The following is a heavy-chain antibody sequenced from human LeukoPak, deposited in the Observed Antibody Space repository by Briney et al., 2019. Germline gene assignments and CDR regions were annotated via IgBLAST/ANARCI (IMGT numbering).Heavy chain of an antibody. D-gene: IGHD3-22*01. V-gene: IGHV4-4*07. Sequence: PSETLSLTCIVSGDSLSRHYWSWIRQPAGQGLEWIGRIYGSGATNYSPSLKSRVTMSLDTSKNQFSLKLTSVTAADTAVYYCARLSNYYDSSGYYYISDFWGQGTQVTVSS. J-gene: IGHJ4*02. CDR2: IYGSGAT. CDR3: ARLSNYYDSSGYYYISDF. CDR1: GDSLSRHY.